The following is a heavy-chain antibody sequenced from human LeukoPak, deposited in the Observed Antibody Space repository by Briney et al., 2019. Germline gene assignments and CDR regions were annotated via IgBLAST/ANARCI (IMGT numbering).Heavy chain of an antibody. D-gene: IGHD3-3*01. J-gene: IGHJ4*02. Sequence: SETLSLTCTVSGGSISSYYWSWIRQPPGKGLEWIGYIYYSGGTNYNPSLKSRVTISVDTSKNQFSLKLSSVTAADTAVYYCARAGYDFWSGYPDYWGQGTLVTVSS. CDR3: ARAGYDFWSGYPDY. CDR1: GGSISSYY. CDR2: IYYSGGT. V-gene: IGHV4-59*08.